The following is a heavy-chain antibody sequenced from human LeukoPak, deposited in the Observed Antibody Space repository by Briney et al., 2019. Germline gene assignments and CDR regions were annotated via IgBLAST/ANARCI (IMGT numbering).Heavy chain of an antibody. V-gene: IGHV1-24*01. D-gene: IGHD2-2*01. J-gene: IGHJ5*02. CDR1: GYTFTGYY. CDR2: FDPEDGET. Sequence: ASVKVSCKASGYTFTGYYMHWVRQAPGKGLEWMGGFDPEDGETIYAQKFQGRVTMTEDTSTDTAYMELSSLRSEDTAVYYCATLPAARELVQFDPWGQGTLVTVSS. CDR3: ATLPAARELVQFDP.